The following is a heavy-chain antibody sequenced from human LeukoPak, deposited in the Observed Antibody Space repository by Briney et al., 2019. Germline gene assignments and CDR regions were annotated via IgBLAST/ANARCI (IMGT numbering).Heavy chain of an antibody. J-gene: IGHJ4*02. D-gene: IGHD1-20*01. CDR3: ARDREGYNWKFDY. V-gene: IGHV3-74*01. CDR2: INSDGSST. CDR1: GFTFSSYW. Sequence: GGSLRLSCAASGFTFSSYWMHWVRQAPGKGLVWVSRINSDGSSTSYADSVKGRFTISRDNSKNTLYLQMNSLRADDTAVYYCARDREGYNWKFDYWGQGTLVTVSS.